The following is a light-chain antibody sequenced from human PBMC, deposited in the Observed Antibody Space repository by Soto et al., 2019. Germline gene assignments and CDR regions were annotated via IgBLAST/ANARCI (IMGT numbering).Light chain of an antibody. Sequence: DIQMTQSPSSLSASVGDRVTISCQANQDISNYLNWYQQKPGKVPKLLIYAASTLQSGVPSRFRGSGSGTDFTLTISSLQPEDFATYYCQQSYNSPWTFAQGTKVDIK. CDR2: AAS. J-gene: IGKJ1*01. V-gene: IGKV1-39*01. CDR1: QDISNY. CDR3: QQSYNSPWT.